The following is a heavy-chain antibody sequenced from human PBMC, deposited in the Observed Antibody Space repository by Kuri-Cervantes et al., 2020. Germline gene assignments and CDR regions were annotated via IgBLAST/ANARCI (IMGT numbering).Heavy chain of an antibody. J-gene: IGHJ4*02. Sequence: GGSLRLSCAASGFTFSSYGMHWVRQAPGKGLEWVAVISYDGSNEYYADSVKGRFTISRDNSKNTLYLQMNSLRAEDTAVYYCATRPRDYYDSSGYLGWGQGTLVTVSS. CDR2: ISYDGSNE. D-gene: IGHD3-22*01. CDR1: GFTFSSYG. CDR3: ATRPRDYYDSSGYLG. V-gene: IGHV3-30*19.